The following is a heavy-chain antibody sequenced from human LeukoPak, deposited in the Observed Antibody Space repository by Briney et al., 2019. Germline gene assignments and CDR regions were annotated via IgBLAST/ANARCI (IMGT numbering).Heavy chain of an antibody. J-gene: IGHJ4*02. CDR3: ARGYQWLVQWGHFDY. CDR1: GYTFTSYA. CDR2: ISAYNGNT. D-gene: IGHD6-19*01. V-gene: IGHV1-18*01. Sequence: GASVKVSCKASGYTFTSYAISWVRQAPGQGLEWMGWISAYNGNTNYAQKLQGRVTMTTDTSTSTAYMELRSLRSDDTAVYYCARGYQWLVQWGHFDYWGQGTLVTVSS.